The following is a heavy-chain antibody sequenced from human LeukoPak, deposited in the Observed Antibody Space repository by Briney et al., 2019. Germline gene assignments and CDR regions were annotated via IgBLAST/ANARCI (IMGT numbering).Heavy chain of an antibody. CDR3: ARDMPLYGNPGIAVAGPYYFDY. CDR1: GFTVSSNY. D-gene: IGHD6-19*01. Sequence: RTGGSLRLSCAASGFTVSSNYMSWVRQAPGKGLEWVSVIYSGGSTYYADSVKGRFTISRDNSKNTLYLQMNSLRAEDTAVYYCARDMPLYGNPGIAVAGPYYFDYWGQGTLVTVSS. CDR2: IYSGGST. V-gene: IGHV3-53*01. J-gene: IGHJ4*02.